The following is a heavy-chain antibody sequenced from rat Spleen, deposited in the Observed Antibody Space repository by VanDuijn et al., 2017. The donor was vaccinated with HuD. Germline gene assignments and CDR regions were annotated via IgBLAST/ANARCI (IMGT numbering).Heavy chain of an antibody. J-gene: IGHJ3*01. Sequence: EVQLVESGGGLVQPGRSLKLSCAASGFTFSDYYMAWVRQAPTKGLEWVATISYDGSSTYYRDSVKGRFTISRNNAKSTLYLQMDSLRSEDTATYYCARPDVDQWFAYWGQGTLVTVSS. V-gene: IGHV5-29*01. CDR1: GFTFSDYY. CDR2: ISYDGSST. CDR3: ARPDVDQWFAY.